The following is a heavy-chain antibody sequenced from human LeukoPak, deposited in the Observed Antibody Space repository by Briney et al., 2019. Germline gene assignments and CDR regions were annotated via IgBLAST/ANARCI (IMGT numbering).Heavy chain of an antibody. CDR2: ISSSSSYI. Sequence: GGSLRLSCAASGFTFSNYSMNWVRQAPGKGLEWVSSISSSSSYIYYADSVKGRFTISRDNAKNSLYLQMNSLRAEDTAVYYCARDSEVGATTPWFDPWGQGTLVTVSS. CDR3: ARDSEVGATTPWFDP. J-gene: IGHJ5*02. CDR1: GFTFSNYS. D-gene: IGHD1-26*01. V-gene: IGHV3-21*01.